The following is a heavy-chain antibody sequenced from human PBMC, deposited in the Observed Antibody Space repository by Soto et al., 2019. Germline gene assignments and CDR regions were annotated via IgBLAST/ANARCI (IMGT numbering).Heavy chain of an antibody. V-gene: IGHV3-23*01. J-gene: IGHJ3*02. CDR2: ISGSGGST. Sequence: EVQLLESGGGLVQPGGSLRLSCAASGFTFSSYVMNWVRQAPGKGLEWVSTISGSGGSTYYADSVEGRFTFSRDNSKNTLHLLMNSLRAEDTAVYYCAKEGSNGWYDAFDIWGQGTMVTVSS. CDR1: GFTFSSYV. CDR3: AKEGSNGWYDAFDI. D-gene: IGHD6-19*01.